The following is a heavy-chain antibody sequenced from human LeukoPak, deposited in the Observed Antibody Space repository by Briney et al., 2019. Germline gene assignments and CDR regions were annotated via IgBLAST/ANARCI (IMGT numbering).Heavy chain of an antibody. CDR1: GGSISSYY. CDR2: IHYSGST. Sequence: PSETLSLTCTVSGGSISSYYWSLIRQPPGKGLEWIGYIHYSGSTNYNPSLKSRVTISVDMSKNQFSLKLSSVTAADTAVYYCAREKSSIAARNFDYWGQGTLVTVSS. CDR3: AREKSSIAARNFDY. V-gene: IGHV4-59*12. J-gene: IGHJ4*02. D-gene: IGHD6-6*01.